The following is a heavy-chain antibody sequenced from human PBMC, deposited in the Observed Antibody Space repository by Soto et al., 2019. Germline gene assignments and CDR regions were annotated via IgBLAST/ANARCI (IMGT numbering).Heavy chain of an antibody. Sequence: VQLVESGGGVVQPGRSLRLSCAASGFTFSDYAMHWVRQAPGKGLEWVAVVSHDGRNTHYADSVKGRFTISRDSSNNTVSLEMTSLRAEDTAVYYCAKGGRPWLATSDFNYWGQGALVTVSS. J-gene: IGHJ4*02. D-gene: IGHD6-19*01. V-gene: IGHV3-30*18. CDR2: VSHDGRNT. CDR1: GFTFSDYA. CDR3: AKGGRPWLATSDFNY.